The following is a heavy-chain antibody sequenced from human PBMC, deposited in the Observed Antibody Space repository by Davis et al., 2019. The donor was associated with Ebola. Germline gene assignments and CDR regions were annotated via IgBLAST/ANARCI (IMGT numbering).Heavy chain of an antibody. V-gene: IGHV1-46*01. J-gene: IGHJ4*02. D-gene: IGHD4-11*01. Sequence: AASVKVSCKASEYTFTSYYMHWVRQAPGQGLEWMGIINPSGGSTSYAQKFQGRVTMTRDTSTSTVYMELSSLRSEDTAVYYCAREFRDNYNHYYFDYWGQGTLVTVSS. CDR3: AREFRDNYNHYYFDY. CDR1: EYTFTSYY. CDR2: INPSGGST.